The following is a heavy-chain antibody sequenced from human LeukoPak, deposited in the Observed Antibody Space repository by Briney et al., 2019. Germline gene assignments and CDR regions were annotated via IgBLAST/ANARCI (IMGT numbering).Heavy chain of an antibody. J-gene: IGHJ4*02. CDR1: GFTFSSYA. V-gene: IGHV3-23*01. Sequence: GGSLRLSCAASGFTFSSYAMSWVRQAPGKGLEWVSAISGSGGSTYYADSVKGRFTISRDNSKNTLYLQMNSLRAEDTAVYYCAKTGCYGNHYDSSALGCYFDYWGQGTLVTVSS. D-gene: IGHD3-22*01. CDR3: AKTGCYGNHYDSSALGCYFDY. CDR2: ISGSGGST.